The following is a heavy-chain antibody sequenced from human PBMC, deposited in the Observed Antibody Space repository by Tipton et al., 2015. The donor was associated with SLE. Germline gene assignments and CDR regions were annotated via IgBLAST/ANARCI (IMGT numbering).Heavy chain of an antibody. CDR2: INHSGST. CDR3: AREGTKGVAFDI. CDR1: GGSFSGYY. Sequence: GLVKPSETLSPTCAAYGGSFSGYYWSWIRQPPGKGLEWIGEINHSGSTNYNPSLKSRVTISVDTSKNQFSLNLSSVTAADTAVYYCAREGTKGVAFDIWGQGTMVTVSS. J-gene: IGHJ3*02. D-gene: IGHD2-8*01. V-gene: IGHV4-34*01.